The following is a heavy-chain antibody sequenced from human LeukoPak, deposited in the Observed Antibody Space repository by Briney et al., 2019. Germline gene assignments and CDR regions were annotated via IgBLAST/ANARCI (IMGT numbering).Heavy chain of an antibody. Sequence: PAQTLAVNRDVSGDPLRRGVKSWNWLRQPPGKGLEWIGHISHSGSTYYNPSLKSRVTISVDRSKNQFSLKLTSVTAADTAVYYCARGDVIVHYFDYWGQGTLVTVSS. CDR2: ISHSGST. D-gene: IGHD3-22*01. CDR1: GDPLRRGVKS. J-gene: IGHJ4*02. CDR3: ARGDVIVHYFDY. V-gene: IGHV4-30-2*01.